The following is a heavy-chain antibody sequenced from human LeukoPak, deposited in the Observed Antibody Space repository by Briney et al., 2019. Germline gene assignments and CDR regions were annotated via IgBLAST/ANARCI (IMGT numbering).Heavy chain of an antibody. J-gene: IGHJ4*02. CDR1: GYSISSGYY. CDR2: IYHSGST. CDR3: WGSPPHSSSPFDY. V-gene: IGHV4-38-2*02. D-gene: IGHD6-6*01. Sequence: SETLSLTCTVSGYSISSGYYWGWIRQPPGKGLEWIGSIYHSGSTYYNPSLKSRVTISVDTSKDQFSLKLSSVTAADTAVYYCWGSPPHSSSPFDYWGQGTLVTVSS.